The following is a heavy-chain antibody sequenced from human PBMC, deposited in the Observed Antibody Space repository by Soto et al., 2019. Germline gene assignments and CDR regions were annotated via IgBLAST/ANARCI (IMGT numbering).Heavy chain of an antibody. J-gene: IGHJ4*02. CDR3: VRVVEAATRHTDFDS. V-gene: IGHV4-39*01. Sequence: TLPLTGDPCRGCIDNSHSFFCGVRQPPGSRLEFLCSVYYSGGAYYNPSLKSRVTVSVDTSKNQISLRVRSVTVAETAMYYCVRVVEAATRHTDFDSWGQRIVVTVSS. CDR2: VYYSGGA. CDR1: RGCIDNSHSF. D-gene: IGHD2-15*01.